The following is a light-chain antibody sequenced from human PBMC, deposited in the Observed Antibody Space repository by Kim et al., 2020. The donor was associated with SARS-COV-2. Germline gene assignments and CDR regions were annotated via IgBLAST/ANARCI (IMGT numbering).Light chain of an antibody. CDR2: YDT. CDR3: QVWDSSSYHVV. Sequence: APGQTARITCEGDNIGSRSVHWYQQKPGQAPVLAIYYDTDRPSGIPERFSGSNSGNTATLTISRVEAGDEADYYCQVWDSSSYHVVFGGGTKLTVL. CDR1: NIGSRS. V-gene: IGLV3-21*04. J-gene: IGLJ2*01.